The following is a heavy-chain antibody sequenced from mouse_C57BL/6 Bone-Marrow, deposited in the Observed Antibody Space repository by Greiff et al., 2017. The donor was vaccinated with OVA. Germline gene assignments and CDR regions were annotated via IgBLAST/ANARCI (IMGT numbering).Heavy chain of an antibody. CDR1: GYTFTSYW. CDR3: ARVRWLLRFDY. Sequence: VQLQQPGAELVRPGSSVKLSCKASGYTFTSYWMHWVKQRPIQGLEWIGNIDPSDSETHYNQKFKDKATLTVDKSSSTAYMQLSSLTSEDSAVYYCARVRWLLRFDYWGQGTTLTVSS. D-gene: IGHD2-3*01. J-gene: IGHJ2*01. V-gene: IGHV1-52*01. CDR2: IDPSDSET.